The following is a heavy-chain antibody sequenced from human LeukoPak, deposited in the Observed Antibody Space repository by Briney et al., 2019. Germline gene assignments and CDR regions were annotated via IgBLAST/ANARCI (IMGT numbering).Heavy chain of an antibody. V-gene: IGHV3-21*01. D-gene: IGHD3-22*01. Sequence: GGSLRLSCAASGFTFSSYSMNWVRQAPGKGLEWVSSISSSSSYIYYADSVKGRFTISRDNAKNSLYLQMNSLRAEDTAVYYCGRKHYYDSSGYLYGMDVWGQGTTVTVSS. J-gene: IGHJ6*02. CDR3: GRKHYYDSSGYLYGMDV. CDR2: ISSSSSYI. CDR1: GFTFSSYS.